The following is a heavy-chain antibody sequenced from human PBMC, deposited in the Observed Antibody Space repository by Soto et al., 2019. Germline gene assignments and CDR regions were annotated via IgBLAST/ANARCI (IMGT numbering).Heavy chain of an antibody. J-gene: IGHJ5*02. CDR2: IWYDGGEK. CDR3: ARWSNNKVVDP. Sequence: QVQLVESGGGVVQPGRSLRLSCEGSGFTFRNHGMHWIRQSPGKGLEWLAVIWYDGGEKYYADSVKGRFTISRDNSKNTLYLQMNSLKVEDTAIYYCARWSNNKVVDPWGQGTVVTVS. CDR1: GFTFRNHG. D-gene: IGHD1-1*01. V-gene: IGHV3-33*01.